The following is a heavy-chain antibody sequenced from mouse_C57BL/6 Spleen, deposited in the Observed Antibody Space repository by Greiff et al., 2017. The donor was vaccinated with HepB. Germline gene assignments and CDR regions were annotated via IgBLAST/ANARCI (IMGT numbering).Heavy chain of an antibody. Sequence: EVQGVESGGGLVKPGGSLKLSCAASGFTFSSYAMSWVRQTPEKRLEWVATISDGGSYTYYPDNVKGRFTISRDNAKNNLYLQMSHLKSEDTAIYYWARGGEDWFAYWGQGTLVTVSA. CDR1: GFTFSSYA. CDR3: ARGGEDWFAY. V-gene: IGHV5-4*01. CDR2: ISDGGSYT. J-gene: IGHJ3*01.